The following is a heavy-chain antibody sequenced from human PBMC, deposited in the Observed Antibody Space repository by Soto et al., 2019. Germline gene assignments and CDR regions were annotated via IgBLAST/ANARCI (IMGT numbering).Heavy chain of an antibody. J-gene: IGHJ3*02. CDR1: GLTFSSYA. D-gene: IGHD4-17*01. V-gene: IGHV3-23*01. Sequence: SVGSLRLSWGASGLTFSSYAVSWIRQAPGKGLEWVSAISGSGGSTYYADSVKGRFTISRDNSKNTLYLQMNSLRAEDTAVYYCAKDTSLKTTDAFDIWGQGTMVTVSS. CDR2: ISGSGGST. CDR3: AKDTSLKTTDAFDI.